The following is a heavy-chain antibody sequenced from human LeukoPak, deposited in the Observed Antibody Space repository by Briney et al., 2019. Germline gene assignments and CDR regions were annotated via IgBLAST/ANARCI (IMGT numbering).Heavy chain of an antibody. CDR1: GFTFSSYE. Sequence: PGGSLRLSCAASGFTFSSYEMNWVRQAPGKGLEWVSYISSSGSTIYYADSVKGRFTISRDNAKNSLYLQMISLRAEDTAVYYCARARQYQLLRYYFDYWGQGTLVTVSS. J-gene: IGHJ4*02. CDR2: ISSSGSTI. CDR3: ARARQYQLLRYYFDY. D-gene: IGHD2-2*01. V-gene: IGHV3-48*03.